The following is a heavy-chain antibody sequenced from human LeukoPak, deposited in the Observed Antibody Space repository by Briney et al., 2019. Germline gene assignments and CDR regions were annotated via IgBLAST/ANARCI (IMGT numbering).Heavy chain of an antibody. V-gene: IGHV4-34*01. CDR1: GGSFSGYY. CDR3: ARGAPVIDL. Sequence: SETLSLTCADYGGSFSGYYWSWIRQPPGKGLEWIGEINHSGSTNYNPSLKSRVTISVDTSKNQFSLKLSSVTAADTAVYYCARGAPVIDLWGRGTLVTVSS. CDR2: INHSGST. J-gene: IGHJ2*01. D-gene: IGHD4-23*01.